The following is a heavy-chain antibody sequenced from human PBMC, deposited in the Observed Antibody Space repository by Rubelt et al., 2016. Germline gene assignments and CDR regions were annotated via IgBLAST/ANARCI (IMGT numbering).Heavy chain of an antibody. D-gene: IGHD1-26*01. V-gene: IGHV4-34*01. J-gene: IGHJ5*02. CDR3: ARHEWEPRAWFDP. CDR2: INHSGST. CDR1: GGSFSGYY. Sequence: QVQLQQWGAGLLKPSETLSLTCAVYGGSFSGYYWSWIRQPPGKGLEWIGEINHSGSTNYNPSFKSRVPLSVAPSKNQSSLKLSSVTAADTAVYYCARHEWEPRAWFDPWGQGTLVTVSS.